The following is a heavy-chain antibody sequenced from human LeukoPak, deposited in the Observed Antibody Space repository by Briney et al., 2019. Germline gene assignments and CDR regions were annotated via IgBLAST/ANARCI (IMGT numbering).Heavy chain of an antibody. J-gene: IGHJ4*02. CDR2: IIPIFGTA. CDR3: ARAKWIQLWLPFDY. D-gene: IGHD5-18*01. CDR1: GGTFSSYA. Sequence: ASVKVSCKASGGTFSSYAISWVRQAPGQGLEWMGGIIPIFGTANYAQKFQGRVTITADESTSTAYMELSSLRSEDTAVYYCARAKWIQLWLPFDYWGQGTLVTVSS. V-gene: IGHV1-69*13.